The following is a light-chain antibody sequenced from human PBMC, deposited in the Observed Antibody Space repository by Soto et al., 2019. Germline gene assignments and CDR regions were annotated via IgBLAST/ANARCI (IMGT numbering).Light chain of an antibody. CDR3: QQYNVYSWT. J-gene: IGKJ1*01. CDR2: EAS. Sequence: IHMTQSPSTLSASVGDRVRMTCRASQNINNWLAWYQQKPGKAPRLLIYEASTLEKGVPPRFGGSRSGTEFTLTISSLQPEDFAIYYCQQYNVYSWTFGQGTKVDIK. CDR1: QNINNW. V-gene: IGKV1-5*03.